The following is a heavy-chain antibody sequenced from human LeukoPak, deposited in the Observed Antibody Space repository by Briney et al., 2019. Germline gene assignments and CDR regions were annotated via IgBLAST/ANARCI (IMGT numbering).Heavy chain of an antibody. J-gene: IGHJ6*03. D-gene: IGHD3-10*01. CDR3: ARGGRSRGSMSFYYMDV. CDR1: GGSISSSNW. Sequence: PSETLSLTCAVSGGSISSSNWWSWVRQPPGKGLEWIGEIYHSGSTNYNPSLKSRVTISVDKSKNQFSLKLSSVTAADTAVYYCARGGRSRGSMSFYYMDVWGKGATVTVSS. CDR2: IYHSGST. V-gene: IGHV4-4*02.